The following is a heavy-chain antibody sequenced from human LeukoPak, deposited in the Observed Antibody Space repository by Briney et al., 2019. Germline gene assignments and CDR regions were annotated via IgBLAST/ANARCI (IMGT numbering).Heavy chain of an antibody. CDR2: ISAYNGNT. Sequence: ASVKVSCKASGYTLTSYGISWVRQAPGQGLEWKGWISAYNGNTNYAQKLQGRVTMTTDTSTSTAYMELRSLRSDDTAVYYCARDGTTMIVVAPDAFDIWGQGTMVTVSS. CDR3: ARDGTTMIVVAPDAFDI. CDR1: GYTLTSYG. V-gene: IGHV1-18*01. D-gene: IGHD3-22*01. J-gene: IGHJ3*02.